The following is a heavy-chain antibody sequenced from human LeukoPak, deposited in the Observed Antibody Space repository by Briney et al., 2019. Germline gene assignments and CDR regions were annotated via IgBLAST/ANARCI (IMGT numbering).Heavy chain of an antibody. D-gene: IGHD6-6*01. CDR1: GFTFSSHW. CDR3: ARDRPHNWFDP. J-gene: IGHJ5*02. V-gene: IGHV3-74*01. Sequence: PGGSLRLSCAASGFTFSSHWMHWVRQAPGKGLVWVPGIETDGTATSYADSVRGRFTISRDNAKDTLYLQMNSLRAEDTAVYYCARDRPHNWFDPWGQGTLVTVSS. CDR2: IETDGTAT.